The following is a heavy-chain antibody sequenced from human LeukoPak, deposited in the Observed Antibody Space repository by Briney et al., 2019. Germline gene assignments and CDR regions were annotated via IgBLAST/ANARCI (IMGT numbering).Heavy chain of an antibody. J-gene: IGHJ4*02. CDR1: GGTFSSYA. V-gene: IGHV1-69*04. Sequence: GASVKVSCKASGGTFSSYAISWVRQAPGQGLEWMGRIIPILGIANYAQKFQGRVTITADKSTSTAYMELSSLRSEDTAVYYCASGVGATIGYFDYWGQGTLVTVSS. CDR2: IIPILGIA. CDR3: ASGVGATIGYFDY. D-gene: IGHD1-26*01.